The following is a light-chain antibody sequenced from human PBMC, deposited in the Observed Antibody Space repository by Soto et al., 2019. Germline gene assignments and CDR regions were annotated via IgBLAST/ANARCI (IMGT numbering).Light chain of an antibody. CDR3: QYYESSRT. Sequence: EIVLTQSPDTLSLSPGARATLSCRASQDVTSTYLAWYQQKPGQAPRLLIYGASGRARGIAERFSGSGSGTDFTLTISRLEPEDFAVDYCQYYESSRTFAQGPRGE. CDR2: GAS. V-gene: IGKV3-20*01. J-gene: IGKJ1*01. CDR1: QDVTSTY.